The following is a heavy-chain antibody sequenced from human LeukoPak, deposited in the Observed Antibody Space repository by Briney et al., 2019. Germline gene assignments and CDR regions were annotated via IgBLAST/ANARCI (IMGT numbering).Heavy chain of an antibody. Sequence: GGSLRLSCAASGFTFDDYGMSWVRQAPGKGLEWVSGINWNGGSTGYADSVKGRFTISRDNAKNSLYLQMNSLRAEDTAVYYCARVGTMVRGTLYYFDYWGQGTLVTVSS. CDR2: INWNGGST. V-gene: IGHV3-20*04. J-gene: IGHJ4*02. CDR3: ARVGTMVRGTLYYFDY. CDR1: GFTFDDYG. D-gene: IGHD3-10*01.